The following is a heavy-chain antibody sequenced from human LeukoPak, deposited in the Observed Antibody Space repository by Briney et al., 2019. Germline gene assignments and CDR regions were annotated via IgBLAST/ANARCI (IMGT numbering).Heavy chain of an antibody. Sequence: GGCLRLSCSAPGFTFTSYSMSWVRRAPGKGLEWHSDISSSTDTIDYADSVKGRFTIARDNAKNSLYLQMNCLRAEDTAVYYCASRVEAQLGPDDAFDIWGQGTMVTVSS. D-gene: IGHD1-1*01. J-gene: IGHJ3*02. CDR2: ISSSTDTI. CDR1: GFTFTSYS. V-gene: IGHV3-48*04. CDR3: ASRVEAQLGPDDAFDI.